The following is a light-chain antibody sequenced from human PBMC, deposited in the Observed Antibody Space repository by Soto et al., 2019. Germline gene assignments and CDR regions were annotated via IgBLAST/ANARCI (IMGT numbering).Light chain of an antibody. V-gene: IGLV2-14*01. CDR3: SSFSSSSTPYV. Sequence: QSALTQPASVSGSRGQSMTISCTGTSTDVGGYKYVSWYQQHPGTAPKLMIFEVNGRPSGVSDRFSGSKSGNTASLTISGPQPEDEADYYCSSFSSSSTPYVFGTGTKVTVL. CDR1: STDVGGYKY. J-gene: IGLJ1*01. CDR2: EVN.